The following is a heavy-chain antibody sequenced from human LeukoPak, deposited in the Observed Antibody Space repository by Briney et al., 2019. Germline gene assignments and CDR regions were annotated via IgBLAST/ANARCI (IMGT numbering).Heavy chain of an antibody. V-gene: IGHV1-46*01. J-gene: IGHJ4*02. Sequence: ASVKVSCKASGYTFTSYYMYWARQAPGQGLEWMGKINPSGDSTSYAQKLQGRVTMTKDMTTSTVYMELGSLRSEDTAVDYDSRVRLMTTVYDWGQEALVTVSS. CDR1: GYTFTSYY. CDR2: INPSGDST. CDR3: SRVRLMTTVYD. D-gene: IGHD4-17*01.